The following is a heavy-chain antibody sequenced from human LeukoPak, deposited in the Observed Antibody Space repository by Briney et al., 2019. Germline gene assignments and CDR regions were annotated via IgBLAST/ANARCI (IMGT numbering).Heavy chain of an antibody. V-gene: IGHV1-2*02. CDR1: GYTFTGYY. D-gene: IGHD6-13*01. Sequence: GASVKVSCKASGYTFTGYYMHWVRQAPGQGLEWMGWINPNSGGTNYAQKFQGRVTMTRDTSISTAYMELSRLRSDDTAVYYCARDPVRSSSWERVWYYYYYMDVWGKGTTVTVSS. J-gene: IGHJ6*03. CDR3: ARDPVRSSSWERVWYYYYYMDV. CDR2: INPNSGGT.